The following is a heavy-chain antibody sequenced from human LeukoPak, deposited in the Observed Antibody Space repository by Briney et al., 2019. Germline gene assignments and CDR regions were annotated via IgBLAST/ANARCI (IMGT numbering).Heavy chain of an antibody. CDR2: ISGSGSST. CDR1: GFIFSNYG. D-gene: IGHD3-10*01. CDR3: AKDRYYYGSGSSFDY. V-gene: IGHV3-23*01. Sequence: SGGSLRLSCAASGFIFSNYGMSWVRQAPGKGLEWVSGISGSGSSTYYADSVKGRFTISRDNSKNTLYLQMNSLRAEDTAVYYCAKDRYYYGSGSSFDYWGQGTLVTVSS. J-gene: IGHJ4*02.